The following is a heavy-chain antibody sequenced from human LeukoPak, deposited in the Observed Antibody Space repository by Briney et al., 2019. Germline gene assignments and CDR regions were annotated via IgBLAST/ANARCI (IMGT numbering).Heavy chain of an antibody. D-gene: IGHD1-7*01. CDR3: ARDGQLELGYYYYYYMDV. CDR2: ISSSSSYI. V-gene: IGHV3-21*01. J-gene: IGHJ6*03. Sequence: GGSLRLSCAASGFTFSSYSMNWVRQAPGKGLGWVSSISSSSSYIYYADSVKGRFTISRDNAKNSLYLQMNSLRAEDTAVYYCARDGQLELGYYYYYYMDVWGKGTTVTVSS. CDR1: GFTFSSYS.